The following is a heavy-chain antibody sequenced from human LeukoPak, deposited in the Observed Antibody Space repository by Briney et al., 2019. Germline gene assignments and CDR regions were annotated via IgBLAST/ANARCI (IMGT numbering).Heavy chain of an antibody. V-gene: IGHV1-3*04. CDR1: GYTFTNYG. J-gene: IGHJ1*01. CDR2: INTGNGNT. Sequence: ASVKVSCKTSGYTFTNYGMHWVRQAPRQSPEWMGWINTGNGNTKSSQKFQDRVTLTRDTSASTAYMELNSLSSEDTAVYYYARVPLSDPSGHYYPHWGQGTLVTVSS. CDR3: ARVPLSDPSGHYYPH. D-gene: IGHD3-22*01.